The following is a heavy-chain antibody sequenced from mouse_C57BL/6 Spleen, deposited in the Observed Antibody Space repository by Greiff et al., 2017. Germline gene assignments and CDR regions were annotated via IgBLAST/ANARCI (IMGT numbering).Heavy chain of an antibody. CDR3: ARRGSGDY. CDR1: GYTFTSYW. CDR2: IDPSDSYT. Sequence: QVQLQQPGAELVKPGASVTLSCKASGYTFTSYWMQWVKQRPGQGLEWIGEIDPSDSYTNYNQKFKGKATLTVDTSSSTAYMQLSSLTSEDSAVYYCARRGSGDYWGQGTTLTVSS. D-gene: IGHD4-1*01. J-gene: IGHJ2*01. V-gene: IGHV1-50*01.